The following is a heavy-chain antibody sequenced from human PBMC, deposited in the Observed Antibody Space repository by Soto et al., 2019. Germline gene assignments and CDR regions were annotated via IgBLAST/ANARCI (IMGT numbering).Heavy chain of an antibody. CDR2: IIPIFGTA. J-gene: IGHJ6*02. Sequence: QVQLVQSGAEVKKPGSSVKVSCKASGGTFSSYAISWVRQAPGQGLEWMGGIIPIFGTANYAQKFQGRVTITAVESTSTAYMELSSLRSEDTAVYYCARDGILTGYYLRYGMDVWGQGTTVTVSS. CDR3: ARDGILTGYYLRYGMDV. V-gene: IGHV1-69*01. D-gene: IGHD3-9*01. CDR1: GGTFSSYA.